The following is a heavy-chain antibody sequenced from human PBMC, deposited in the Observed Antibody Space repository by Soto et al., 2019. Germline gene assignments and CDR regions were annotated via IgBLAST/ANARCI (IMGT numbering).Heavy chain of an antibody. CDR1: GYTFTSYD. V-gene: IGHV1-8*01. J-gene: IGHJ6*02. CDR3: ARERTGTASVDV. D-gene: IGHD1-1*01. CDR2: RNPNSGNT. Sequence: QVQLVQSGAEVKKPGASLKVSCKASGYTFTSYDINWVRQATGQGLEWMGWRNPNSGNTGYAQKFQGRVSMTRNTALSTAYRELSSLRSEDLGVYYCARERTGTASVDVGGQGTTVTGSS.